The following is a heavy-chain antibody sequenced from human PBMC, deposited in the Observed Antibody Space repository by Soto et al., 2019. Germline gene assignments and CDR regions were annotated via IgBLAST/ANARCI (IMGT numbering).Heavy chain of an antibody. CDR1: GGSISSYY. CDR2: IYYSGST. J-gene: IGHJ5*01. D-gene: IGHD3-10*01. CDR3: GRAGLLLWFGDLLPVSLYDP. Sequence: SETLSLTCTVSGGSISSYYWSWIRQPPGKGLEWIGYIYYSGSTNYNPSLKSRVTISVDTSKTQFSLQLSSVTAADTAVYYCGRAGLLLWFGDLLPVSLYDPWGQGTLDTVSS. V-gene: IGHV4-59*12.